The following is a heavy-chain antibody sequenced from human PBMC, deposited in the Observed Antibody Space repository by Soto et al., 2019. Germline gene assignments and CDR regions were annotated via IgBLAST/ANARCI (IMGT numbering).Heavy chain of an antibody. V-gene: IGHV3-23*01. CDR2: ISGSGGST. Sequence: PGGSLRLSCAASGFTFSSYAMSWVRQAPGKGLEWVSAISGSGGSTYYADSVKGRFTISRDNSKNTLYLQMNSLRAEDTAVYYCAKESSGSSSWEYYFDYWGQGTLVTVSS. CDR1: GFTFSSYA. D-gene: IGHD6-13*01. CDR3: AKESSGSSSWEYYFDY. J-gene: IGHJ4*02.